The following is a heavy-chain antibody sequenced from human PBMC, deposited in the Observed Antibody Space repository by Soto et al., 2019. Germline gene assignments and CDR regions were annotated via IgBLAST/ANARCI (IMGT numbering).Heavy chain of an antibody. V-gene: IGHV5-10-1*01. CDR2: IDPSNSYI. CDR3: ARYCSGGSCYRPSYQFDY. J-gene: IGHJ4*02. Sequence: PGESLKISCQGSGYSFTTHWITWVRQTPGKGLEWMGRIDPSNSYINYSPSFQGHVTISVDRSISTAYLQWSRLEASDNAMYYCARYCSGGSCYRPSYQFDYWGQGTLVTVSS. CDR1: GYSFTTHW. D-gene: IGHD2-15*01.